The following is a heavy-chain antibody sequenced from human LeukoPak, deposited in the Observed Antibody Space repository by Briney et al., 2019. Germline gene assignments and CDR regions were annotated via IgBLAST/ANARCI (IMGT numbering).Heavy chain of an antibody. CDR1: GFIFDDHA. CDR2: ISWNSGGI. CDR3: ARGGSSGWTSEKGMDV. Sequence: PGRSLRLSCEGTGFIFDDHAFHWVRQAPGKGLEWVSGISWNSGGIVYAGSVKGRFTISRDNAKKSLFLQMNSLRLEDTALCYCARGGSSGWTSEKGMDVWGQGTTVIVSS. V-gene: IGHV3-9*01. D-gene: IGHD6-19*01. J-gene: IGHJ6*02.